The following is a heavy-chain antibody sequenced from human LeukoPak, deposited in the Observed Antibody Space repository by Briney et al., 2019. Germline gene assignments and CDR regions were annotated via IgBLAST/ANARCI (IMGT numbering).Heavy chain of an antibody. D-gene: IGHD4-23*01. CDR1: GASISSSNW. Sequence: KTSGTLSLTCAVSGASISSSNWWSWVRQPPGKGLEWIGYIYYSGSTNYNPSLKSRVTISVDTSKNQFSLKLSSVTAADTAVYYCARASELRWFACDAFDIWGQGTMVTVSS. CDR2: IYYSGST. J-gene: IGHJ3*02. CDR3: ARASELRWFACDAFDI. V-gene: IGHV4-4*02.